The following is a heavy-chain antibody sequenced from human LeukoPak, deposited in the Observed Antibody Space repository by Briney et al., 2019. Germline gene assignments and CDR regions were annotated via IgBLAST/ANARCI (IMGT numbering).Heavy chain of an antibody. CDR1: GFTFSSYG. CDR2: ISYDGSNK. V-gene: IGHV3-30*18. CDR3: AKWDSSGHNSFDY. D-gene: IGHD6-19*01. Sequence: GGSLRLSCAASGFTFSSYGMHWVRQAPGKGLEWVAVISYDGSNKYYADSVKGRFTISRDNSKNTLYLQMNSLRAEDTAVYYCAKWDSSGHNSFDYWGQGTLVTVSS. J-gene: IGHJ4*02.